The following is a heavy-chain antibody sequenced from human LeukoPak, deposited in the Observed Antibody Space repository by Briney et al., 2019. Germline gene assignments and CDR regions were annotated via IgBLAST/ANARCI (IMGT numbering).Heavy chain of an antibody. J-gene: IGHJ4*02. CDR2: ISAYNGNT. Sequence: ASVKVSCKASGYTFTSYGISWVRQAPGQGLEWMGWISAYNGNTNYAQKFQGRVTMTRNSSIDTAYMELSGLRSEDTAVYYCTRGSLSGSSRDYWGQGTLLTVSS. D-gene: IGHD1-26*01. CDR1: GYTFTSYG. V-gene: IGHV1-18*01. CDR3: TRGSLSGSSRDY.